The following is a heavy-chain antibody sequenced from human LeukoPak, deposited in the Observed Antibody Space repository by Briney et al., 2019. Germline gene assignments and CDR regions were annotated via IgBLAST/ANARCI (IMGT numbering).Heavy chain of an antibody. V-gene: IGHV3-20*04. CDR2: INWNGGST. CDR1: GFSFDDYG. J-gene: IGHJ6*03. CDR3: ARGGISIFGVVIYMDV. D-gene: IGHD3-3*01. Sequence: GSLRLSCAASGFSFDDYGMSWVRQAPGKGLEWVSGINWNGGSTGYADSVKGRFTISRDNAKNSLSLQMNSLRVEDTALYYCARGGISIFGVVIYMDVWGKGTTVTVSS.